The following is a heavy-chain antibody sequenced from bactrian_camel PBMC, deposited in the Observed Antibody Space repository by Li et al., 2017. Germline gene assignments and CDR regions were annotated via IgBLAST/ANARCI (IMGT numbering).Heavy chain of an antibody. CDR1: GYTYSSYC. V-gene: IGHV3S59*01. Sequence: VQLVESGGGSVQAGGSLRLSCAASGYTYSSYCMAWFRQAPGKEREGGAEISSGGGTIYYATSVKGRFTISRDNAANTLYLQMSSLKPEDTAMYYCAAQVYCSGGFSGAYAYWSQGTQVTFS. J-gene: IGHJ4*01. CDR2: ISSGGGTI. D-gene: IGHD2*01. CDR3: AAQVYCSGGFSGAYAY.